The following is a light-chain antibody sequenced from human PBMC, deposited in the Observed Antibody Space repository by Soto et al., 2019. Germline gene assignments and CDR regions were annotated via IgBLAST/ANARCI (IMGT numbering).Light chain of an antibody. CDR1: ESTSSY. Sequence: DIQLTQSPSSLSASVGDRVTITCRASESTSSYFNWYQQKPGKAPKLLIYAASTLDSGVPSRFSGSGSGTDFTLTISSLQPEDSATYYCQQSYSIPFTFGPGTKVDI. V-gene: IGKV1-39*01. J-gene: IGKJ3*01. CDR2: AAS. CDR3: QQSYSIPFT.